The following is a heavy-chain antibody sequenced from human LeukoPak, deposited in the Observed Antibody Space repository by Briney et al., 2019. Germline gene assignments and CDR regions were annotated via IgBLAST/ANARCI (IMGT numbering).Heavy chain of an antibody. CDR1: GFTFDDYA. Sequence: PGGSVRVSCAASGFTFDDYAMHWVRQAPGKGLEWVSLISGDCGSTYYADYVKGRFTISRDNSKNSLYLQMNSLRTEDTALYYCAKVYGFGELLGNFDYWGQGTLVTVSS. J-gene: IGHJ4*02. CDR3: AKVYGFGELLGNFDY. V-gene: IGHV3-43*02. CDR2: ISGDCGST. D-gene: IGHD3-10*01.